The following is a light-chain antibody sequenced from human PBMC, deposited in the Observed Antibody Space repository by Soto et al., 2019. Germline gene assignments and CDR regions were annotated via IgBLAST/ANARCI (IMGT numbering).Light chain of an antibody. CDR3: SSYAGSTTFVV. CDR2: EVT. Sequence: QSVLTQPASVSGSPGQSITISCTGSSSDVGSYNLVSWYQQHPGKAPKLMIYEVTKWTSGVPNRFSGSKSGNTASLTISGLQAEDEADYYCSSYAGSTTFVVFGGGTKLTVL. V-gene: IGLV2-23*02. J-gene: IGLJ3*02. CDR1: SSDVGSYNL.